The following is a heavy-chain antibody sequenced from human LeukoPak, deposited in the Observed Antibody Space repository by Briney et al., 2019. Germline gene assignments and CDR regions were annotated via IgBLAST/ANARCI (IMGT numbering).Heavy chain of an antibody. V-gene: IGHV3-21*06. CDR1: VFTFCFYI. CDR2: ITSASSFR. CDR3: ATEHCGGDCCLFDH. D-gene: IGHD2-21*02. Sequence: RGSLRLSRAPPVFTFCFYIMNSGRQALGGGGGWVSSITSASSFRYYADSLKGRFTSSRDNAKISMFVQMNSLRDEDKAVYYCATEHCGGDCCLFDHWGQGTLVTVSS. J-gene: IGHJ4*02.